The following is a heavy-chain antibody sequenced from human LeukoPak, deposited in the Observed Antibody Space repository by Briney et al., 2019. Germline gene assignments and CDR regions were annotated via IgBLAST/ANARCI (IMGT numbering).Heavy chain of an antibody. D-gene: IGHD4-11*01. V-gene: IGHV3-30-3*01. J-gene: IGHJ4*02. CDR3: ARLGDYSNKD. CDR1: GSTFSSYA. CDR2: ISYDGSDK. Sequence: GGSLRLSCAASGSTFSSYAIHWVRQAPGKGLEWVAFISYDGSDKFYADSVKGRFTISRDNSKNTLYLQMNSLRADDTAVYYCARLGDYSNKDWGQGTLVTVSS.